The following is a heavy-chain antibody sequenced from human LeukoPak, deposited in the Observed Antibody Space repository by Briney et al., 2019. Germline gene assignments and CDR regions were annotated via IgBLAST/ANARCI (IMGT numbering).Heavy chain of an antibody. CDR2: ISGSSYYI. CDR1: GFTFSSYS. V-gene: IGHV3-21*01. CDR3: ARERLGYCSSTSCYRFDY. Sequence: GGSLRLSCAASGFTFSSYSMNWVRQAPGKGLEWVSSISGSSYYIYYADSVKGRFTISRDNSKNTLYLQMNSLRAEDTAVYYCARERLGYCSSTSCYRFDYWGQGTLVTVSS. D-gene: IGHD2-2*01. J-gene: IGHJ4*02.